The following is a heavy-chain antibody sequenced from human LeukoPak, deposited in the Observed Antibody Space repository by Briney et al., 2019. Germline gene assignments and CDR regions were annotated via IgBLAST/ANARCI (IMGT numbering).Heavy chain of an antibody. CDR2: ISAYNGNT. CDR3: ARVGYSSGWGNYYYYMDV. V-gene: IGHV1-18*01. CDR1: GYTFTSYG. D-gene: IGHD6-19*01. Sequence: ASVKVSCKASGYTFTSYGISWVRQAPGQGLEWMGWISAYNGNTNYAQKLQGRVTMTTDTSTSTAYMELRSLRSDDTAVYYCARVGYSSGWGNYYYYMDVWGKGTTVTVSS. J-gene: IGHJ6*03.